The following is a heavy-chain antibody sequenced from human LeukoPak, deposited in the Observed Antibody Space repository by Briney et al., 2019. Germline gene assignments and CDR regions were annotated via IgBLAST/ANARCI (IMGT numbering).Heavy chain of an antibody. D-gene: IGHD4-17*01. CDR1: GGSIISYY. J-gene: IGHJ4*02. CDR3: AREGRQDYVYFDN. V-gene: IGHV4-59*01. CDR2: INYSGST. Sequence: PSETLSLTCTVSGGSIISYYWSWIRQPPGKGLEWIGYINYSGSTNYNPSLKSRVTMSVDTSKNQFSLKLSSVTAADTAMYYCAREGRQDYVYFDNWGQGSLVTVSS.